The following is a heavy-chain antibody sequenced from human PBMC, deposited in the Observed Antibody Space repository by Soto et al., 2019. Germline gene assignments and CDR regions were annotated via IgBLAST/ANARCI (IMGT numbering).Heavy chain of an antibody. CDR3: TRDDGELLNWYFDL. CDR2: IRSKAYGGTT. V-gene: IGHV3-49*04. J-gene: IGHJ2*01. CDR1: GFTFGDYA. Sequence: GGSLILSCTASGFTFGDYAMSWVRQAPGKGLEWVGFIRSKAYGGTTEYAASVKGRFTISRDDSKSIAYLQMNSLKTEDTAVYYCTRDDGELLNWYFDLWGRGTLVTVSS. D-gene: IGHD1-26*01.